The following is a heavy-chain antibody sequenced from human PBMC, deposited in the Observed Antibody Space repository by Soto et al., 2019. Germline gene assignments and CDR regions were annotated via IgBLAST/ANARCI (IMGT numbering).Heavy chain of an antibody. V-gene: IGHV4-61*01. J-gene: IGHJ4*02. CDR1: GGSVSSGSYY. CDR2: IYYSGST. CDR3: ARGGIAYYYDSSGLFDY. Sequence: SETLSLTCTVSGGSVSSGSYYWSWIRQPPGKGLEWIGYIYYSGSTNYNPSLKSRVTISVDTSKNQFSLKLSSVTAADTAVYYCARGGIAYYYDSSGLFDYWGQGTLVTVSS. D-gene: IGHD3-22*01.